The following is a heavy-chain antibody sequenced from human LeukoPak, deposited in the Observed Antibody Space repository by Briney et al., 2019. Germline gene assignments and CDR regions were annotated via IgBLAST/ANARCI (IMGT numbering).Heavy chain of an antibody. CDR3: VRDTGGSGSYPDY. Sequence: PGGSLRLSCAASGFTFSNYWMTWVRQAPGKGLEWVANIKQDGSGRYYVDSVRGRFTISRDNAKNSVYLQVNSLRVEDTAMYYCVRDTGGSGSYPDYWGQGVLVTVSS. V-gene: IGHV3-7*01. D-gene: IGHD1-26*01. J-gene: IGHJ4*02. CDR2: IKQDGSGR. CDR1: GFTFSNYW.